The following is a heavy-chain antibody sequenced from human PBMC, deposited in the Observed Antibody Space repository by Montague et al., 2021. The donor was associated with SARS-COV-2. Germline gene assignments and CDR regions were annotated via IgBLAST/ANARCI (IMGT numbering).Heavy chain of an antibody. D-gene: IGHD6-19*01. Sequence: SLRLSFAASGFTFSSYAMHWVRQAPGKGLEWVAVISYDGSNKYYADSVKGRFTISRDNSKNTLYLQMNSLRAEDTAVCYCARDKSGVRSSGWTYYYYGMDVGGQGTTVTVSS. CDR3: ARDKSGVRSSGWTYYYYGMDV. J-gene: IGHJ6*02. CDR2: ISYDGSNK. V-gene: IGHV3-30-3*01. CDR1: GFTFSSYA.